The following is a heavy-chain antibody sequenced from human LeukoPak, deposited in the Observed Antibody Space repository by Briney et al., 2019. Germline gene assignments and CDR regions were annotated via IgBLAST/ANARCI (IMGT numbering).Heavy chain of an antibody. CDR3: AXITXXDRDYXXXXG. V-gene: IGHV3-21*01. D-gene: IGHD1-14*01. Sequence: GGSLRLSCAASGFTFSTYDMNWVRQGPGMGLEWVSSISSSSTYIYYADSVKGRFTISRDNAKNLLYLQMNSLRAEDTAVYYCAXITXXDRDYXXXXGWGQGTXVTV. CDR1: GFTFSTYD. CDR2: ISSSSTYI. J-gene: IGHJ6*02.